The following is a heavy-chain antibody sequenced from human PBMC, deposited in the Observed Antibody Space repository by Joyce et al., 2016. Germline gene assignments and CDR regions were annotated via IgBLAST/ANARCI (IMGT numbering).Heavy chain of an antibody. CDR2: ISGSGGST. J-gene: IGHJ4*02. V-gene: IGHV3-23*01. CDR1: GFTFSSYA. D-gene: IGHD3-22*01. Sequence: EVQLLESGGGLVQPGGSLRLSCAASGFTFSSYAMSWVGQDPGKGLGWVSAISGSGGSTYYADSVKGRFTISRDNSKNTLYLQMNSLRAEDTAVYYCAKDTITMIVVVILDYWGQGTLVTVSS. CDR3: AKDTITMIVVVILDY.